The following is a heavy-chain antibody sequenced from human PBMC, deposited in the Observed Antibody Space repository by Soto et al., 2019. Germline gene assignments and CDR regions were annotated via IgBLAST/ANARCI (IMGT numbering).Heavy chain of an antibody. D-gene: IGHD6-13*01. CDR1: GFTFSSYA. CDR2: ISYDGSNK. J-gene: IGHJ4*02. CDR3: ARVGIAAAAAYYFDY. Sequence: GGSLRLSCAASGFTFSSYAMHWVRQAPGKGLEWVAVISYDGSNKYYADSVKGRFTISRDNSKNTLYLQMNSLRAEDTAVYYCARVGIAAAAAYYFDYWGQGTLVTVSS. V-gene: IGHV3-30-3*01.